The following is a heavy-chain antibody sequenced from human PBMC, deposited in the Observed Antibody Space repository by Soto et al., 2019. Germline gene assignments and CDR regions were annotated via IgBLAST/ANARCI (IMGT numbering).Heavy chain of an antibody. CDR1: GFTLSSPS. J-gene: IGHJ3*02. V-gene: IGHV1-58*01. CDR3: AASSSQYDSSGYYYAFDI. Sequence: PVKVSRKASGFTLSSPSVQWVRPGRGQNLEWIGWIVVGSGNTNYAQKFQERVTITRDMSTSTAYMELSSLRSEDTAVYYCAASSSQYDSSGYYYAFDIWGQGTMVTVSS. D-gene: IGHD3-22*01. CDR2: IVVGSGNT.